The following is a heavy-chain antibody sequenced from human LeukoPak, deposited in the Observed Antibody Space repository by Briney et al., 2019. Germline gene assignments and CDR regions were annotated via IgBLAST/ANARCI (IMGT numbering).Heavy chain of an antibody. J-gene: IGHJ4*02. Sequence: GGSLRLSCAASGFPFSSYSMNWVRQAPGKGLEGVSSISSSSSYIYYADSVKGRFTISRDNAKNSLYMQMNSLRAEDTAVYYCARDRVIVVAPAARGGFDYWGQGTLVTVSS. V-gene: IGHV3-21*01. CDR2: ISSSSSYI. CDR1: GFPFSSYS. D-gene: IGHD2-2*01. CDR3: ARDRVIVVAPAARGGFDY.